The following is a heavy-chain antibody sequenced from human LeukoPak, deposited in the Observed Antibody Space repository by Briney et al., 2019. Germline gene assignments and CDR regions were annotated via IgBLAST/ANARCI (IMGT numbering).Heavy chain of an antibody. CDR2: IYYSGST. J-gene: IGHJ5*02. V-gene: IGHV4-39*02. Sequence: PSETLSLTCTVSGGSISSSSYYWGWIRQPPGKGLEWIGSIYYSGSTYYNPSLKSRVTISVDTSKNQFSLKLSSVTAADTAVYYCAREYYDILTGYPVWFDPWGQGTLVTVSS. CDR1: GGSISSSSYY. CDR3: AREYYDILTGYPVWFDP. D-gene: IGHD3-9*01.